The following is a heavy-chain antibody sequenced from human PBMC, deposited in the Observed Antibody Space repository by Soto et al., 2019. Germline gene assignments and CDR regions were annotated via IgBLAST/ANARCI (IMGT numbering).Heavy chain of an antibody. D-gene: IGHD5-12*01. CDR1: GYTFTSCD. CDR3: ARDGGGIVATFLGY. Sequence: ASVKVSCKASGYTFTSCDISWVRQATGQGLEWMGWMNPNSGNTGYAQKFQGRVTMTRNTSISTAYMELSSLRSEDTAVYYCARDGGGIVATFLGYWGQGTLVTVSS. J-gene: IGHJ4*02. V-gene: IGHV1-8*01. CDR2: MNPNSGNT.